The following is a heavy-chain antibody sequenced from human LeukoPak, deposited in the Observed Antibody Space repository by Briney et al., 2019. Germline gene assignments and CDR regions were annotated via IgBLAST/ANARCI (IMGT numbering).Heavy chain of an antibody. CDR3: ARPLNKGSSSSWYFSVLDI. CDR2: INPNSGGT. J-gene: IGHJ6*04. CDR1: GYTFTGYY. V-gene: IGHV1-2*02. D-gene: IGHD6-13*01. Sequence: GSSVKVSCKASGYTFTGYYMHWVRQAPGQGLEWMGGINPNSGGTNYAQKFQGRGTMTRDTYISTAYMELSRLRSDDTAVYSCARPLNKGSSSSWYFSVLDIAGNGTTVTVSS.